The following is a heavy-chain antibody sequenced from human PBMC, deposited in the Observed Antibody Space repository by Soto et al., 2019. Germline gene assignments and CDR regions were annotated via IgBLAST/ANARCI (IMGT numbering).Heavy chain of an antibody. CDR2: INHSVST. D-gene: IGHD3-3*01. V-gene: IGHV4-34*01. CDR3: ASRGVYYDFCSGYYNPAYWFEP. Sequence: SETLSLTCAVYGGSFSGYYWSWIRQPPGKGLEWIGEINHSVSTNYNPSLKSRVTISVDTSKNQFSLKLSSVTAADTAVYYCASRGVYYDFCSGYYNPAYWFEPWGQGTLVTVSS. J-gene: IGHJ5*02. CDR1: GGSFSGYY.